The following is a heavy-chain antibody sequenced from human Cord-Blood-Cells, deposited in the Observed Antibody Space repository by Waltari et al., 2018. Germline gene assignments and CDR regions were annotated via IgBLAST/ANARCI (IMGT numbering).Heavy chain of an antibody. D-gene: IGHD6-13*01. J-gene: IGHJ4*02. CDR1: GGSTRRSSYY. CDR3: ARLAAAAADY. Sequence: QLQLQESGPGLVKPSETLSLTCTVSGGSTRRSSYYCGWIRQPPGKGLEWVGSIYYSGSTYYNPSLKSRVTISVDTSKNQFSLKLSSVTAADTAVYYCARLAAAAADYWGQGTLVTVSS. V-gene: IGHV4-39*07. CDR2: IYYSGST.